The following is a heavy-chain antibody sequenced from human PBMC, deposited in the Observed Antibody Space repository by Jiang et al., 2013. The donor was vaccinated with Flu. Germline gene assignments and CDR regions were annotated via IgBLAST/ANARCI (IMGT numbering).Heavy chain of an antibody. CDR2: VKQDGSIK. CDR3: ARKVGDY. Sequence: RLSCAASGFTFSDYWMSWVRQAPGKGLEWVANVKQDGSIKYYVGSVKGRFTISRDNAKNSLYLQMNSLRAEDTAVYYCARKVGDYWGQGTLVTVSS. J-gene: IGHJ4*02. CDR1: GFTFSDYW. V-gene: IGHV3-7*05.